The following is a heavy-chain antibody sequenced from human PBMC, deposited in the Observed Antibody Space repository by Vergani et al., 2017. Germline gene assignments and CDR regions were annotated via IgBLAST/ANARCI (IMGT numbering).Heavy chain of an antibody. J-gene: IGHJ3*02. D-gene: IGHD1-26*01. V-gene: IGHV1-69*01. Sequence: QVQLVQSGAEVKKPGSSVKVSCKASGGTFRSYAINWVRQAPGQGLEWMGGFIPIFGTANYAQKFQGRVTITADESPSTAYMELSSLRSEDTAVYYCARDRSSSGSYYYAADAFDIWGQGTMVTVSS. CDR2: FIPIFGTA. CDR1: GGTFRSYA. CDR3: ARDRSSSGSYYYAADAFDI.